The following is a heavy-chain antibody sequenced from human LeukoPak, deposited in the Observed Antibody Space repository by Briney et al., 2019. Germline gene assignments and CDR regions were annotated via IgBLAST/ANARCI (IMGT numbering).Heavy chain of an antibody. CDR2: ISSSGNT. J-gene: IGHJ3*02. V-gene: IGHV4-38-2*02. D-gene: IGHD3-22*01. Sequence: SETLSLTCTVSGYSISSGYYWGWIRQPPGKGLEWIGRISSSGNTNYNPSLKSRVTISVDTSKNQFSLKLSSVTAAGTAVYFCARGPYSYDSSGAFDIWGQGTMVTVSS. CDR1: GYSISSGYY. CDR3: ARGPYSYDSSGAFDI.